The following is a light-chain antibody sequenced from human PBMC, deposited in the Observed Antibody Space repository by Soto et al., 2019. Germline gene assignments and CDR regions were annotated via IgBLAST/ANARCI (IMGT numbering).Light chain of an antibody. V-gene: IGLV4-60*03. CDR1: SGHRSYI. J-gene: IGLJ2*01. CDR2: LEGSGSY. Sequence: QPVLTQSSSASASLGSSVKLTCTLSSGHRSYIIAWHQQQPGKAPRYLMKLEGSGSYNKGSGVPDRFSGSSSGADRYLTMSNLLSKDDADYYCETWDSNIRVFGGGTKLTVL. CDR3: ETWDSNIRV.